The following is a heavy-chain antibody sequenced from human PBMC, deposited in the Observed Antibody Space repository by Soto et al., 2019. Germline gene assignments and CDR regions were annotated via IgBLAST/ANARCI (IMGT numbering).Heavy chain of an antibody. Sequence: SGTLALACAVCGGCLRGYYGSWIRQPPGKGLEWIGEINHSGSTNYNPSLKIRVTISVDTSKNQFSLKLSSVTAADTAVYYCARGRRRAAAGIGYYSYGMDVWGQGPTVTVSS. CDR3: ARGRRRAAAGIGYYSYGMDV. CDR1: GGCLRGYY. CDR2: INHSGST. J-gene: IGHJ6*02. V-gene: IGHV4-34*01. D-gene: IGHD6-13*01.